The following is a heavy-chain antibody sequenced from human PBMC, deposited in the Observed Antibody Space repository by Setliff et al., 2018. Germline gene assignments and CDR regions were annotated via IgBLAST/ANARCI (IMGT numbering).Heavy chain of an antibody. V-gene: IGHV1-2*02. D-gene: IGHD3-9*01. J-gene: IGHJ4*02. CDR3: GRPIDSTGYYPNF. Sequence: ASVKVSCKTSGFTFSDYYMYWVRQAPGQGLEWMGWVNAKGGDTTYAQKFQGRVTMTRDTSITTAYMELSSLRSDDTAVYYCGRPIDSTGYYPNFWGQGTLVTVSS. CDR1: GFTFSDYY. CDR2: VNAKGGDT.